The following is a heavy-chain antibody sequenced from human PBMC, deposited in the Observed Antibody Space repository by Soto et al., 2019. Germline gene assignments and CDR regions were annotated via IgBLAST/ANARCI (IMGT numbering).Heavy chain of an antibody. J-gene: IGHJ4*02. Sequence: PSETLSLTCTVSAGSISSGDYYWNWIRQPPEKGLEWIGYIYYSGSTYYNPSLKSRVTISVDTSKNQISLKLSSVTAADTAVYYCARASTTVTRFFDYWGQGTLVTVSS. D-gene: IGHD4-17*01. V-gene: IGHV4-30-4*01. CDR1: AGSISSGDYY. CDR3: ARASTTVTRFFDY. CDR2: IYYSGST.